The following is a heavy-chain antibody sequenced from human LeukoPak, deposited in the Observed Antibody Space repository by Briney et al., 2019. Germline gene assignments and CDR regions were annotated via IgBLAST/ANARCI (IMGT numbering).Heavy chain of an antibody. CDR3: ARHGSSGWQGLDY. D-gene: IGHD6-19*01. V-gene: IGHV5-51*01. CDR2: IFPGDSNT. Sequence: GESLKISCKGSGYSFTNYWIGWVRQMPGKGLEWMGIIFPGDSNTRYSPSFQGQVTISADKSISTAYLQWSSLKASDTAMYYCARHGSSGWQGLDYWGQGTLVTVSS. J-gene: IGHJ4*02. CDR1: GYSFTNYW.